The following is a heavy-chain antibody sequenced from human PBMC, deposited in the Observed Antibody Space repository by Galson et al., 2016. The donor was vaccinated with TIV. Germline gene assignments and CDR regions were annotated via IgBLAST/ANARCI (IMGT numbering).Heavy chain of an antibody. CDR3: ASVAGCPGLSVDN. CDR1: GDSLSDLS. D-gene: IGHD2/OR15-2a*01. Sequence: SVKVSCKVSGDSLSDLSMHWVRKAPGKGLEWMGSFDPEQHKTIYAQKLQGRVTLTEDTSTDTAFMELSSLSFEDTAVYYCASVAGCPGLSVDNWGKGTLVIVSS. V-gene: IGHV1-24*01. J-gene: IGHJ4*02. CDR2: FDPEQHKT.